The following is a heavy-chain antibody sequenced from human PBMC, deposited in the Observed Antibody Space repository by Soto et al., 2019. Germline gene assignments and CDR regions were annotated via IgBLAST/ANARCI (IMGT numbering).Heavy chain of an antibody. Sequence: EVQLVESGGGLVQPGGSLRLSCAASGFTVSSNYMRWVRQAPGKGLEWVSVIYSGGSTYYADSVKGRFTISRDNSKNTLSLSINRLKAEDTAVYYCAREQRYCRSTSCYGSYAYAFDIWGQGTMVTVSS. CDR2: IYSGGST. V-gene: IGHV3-66*01. CDR3: AREQRYCRSTSCYGSYAYAFDI. J-gene: IGHJ3*02. D-gene: IGHD2-2*01. CDR1: GFTVSSNY.